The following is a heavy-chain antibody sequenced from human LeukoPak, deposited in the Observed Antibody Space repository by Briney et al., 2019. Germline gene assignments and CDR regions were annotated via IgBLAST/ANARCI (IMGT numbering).Heavy chain of an antibody. Sequence: SETLSLTCAVYGGSFSGYYWSWIRQPPGKGLEWIGEINHSGSTNYNPSLKSRVTISVDTSKNHFSLKLSSVTAADTAVYYCARARGWALKVATIKTRLYFDYWGQGTLVTVSS. CDR3: ARARGWALKVATIKTRLYFDY. D-gene: IGHD5-12*01. V-gene: IGHV4-34*01. CDR2: INHSGST. CDR1: GGSFSGYY. J-gene: IGHJ4*02.